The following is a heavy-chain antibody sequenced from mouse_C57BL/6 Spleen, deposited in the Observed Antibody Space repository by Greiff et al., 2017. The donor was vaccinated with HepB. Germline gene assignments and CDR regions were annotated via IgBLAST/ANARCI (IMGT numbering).Heavy chain of an antibody. CDR1: GYTFTSYW. J-gene: IGHJ4*01. D-gene: IGHD2-1*01. V-gene: IGHV1-64*01. CDR2: IHPNSGST. CDR3: ASGVYYGNYEAMDY. Sequence: VQLQQPGAELVKPGASVKLSCKASGYTFTSYWMHWVKQRPGQGLEWIGMIHPNSGSTNYNEKFKSKATLTVDKSSSTAYMQLSSLTSEDSAVYYCASGVYYGNYEAMDYWGQGTSVTVSS.